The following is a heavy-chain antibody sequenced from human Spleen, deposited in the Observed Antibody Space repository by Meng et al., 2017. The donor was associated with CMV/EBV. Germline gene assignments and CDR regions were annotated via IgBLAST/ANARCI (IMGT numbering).Heavy chain of an antibody. J-gene: IGHJ6*02. CDR2: ISGSGGST. V-gene: IGHV3-23*01. D-gene: IGHD2-2*01. CDR3: AKESVAAAHAVGYYGMDV. Sequence: GESLKISCAASGFTFSGYAMNWVRQAPGKGLEWVSVISGSGGSTYYADAVKGRFTISRDNSKNTLYLQMNNLSAEDRAVYYCAKESVAAAHAVGYYGMDVWGQGTTVTVSS. CDR1: GFTFSGYA.